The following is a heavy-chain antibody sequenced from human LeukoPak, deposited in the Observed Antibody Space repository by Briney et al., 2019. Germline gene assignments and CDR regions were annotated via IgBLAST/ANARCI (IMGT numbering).Heavy chain of an antibody. Sequence: SETLSLTCTVSGGSISSSSYYWGWIRQPPGKGLEWIGSIYYSGSTYYNPSLKSRVTISVDTSKNQFSLKLSSVTAADTAVYYCARLGFRDGYSWKYFQDWGPGTLVTVSS. J-gene: IGHJ1*01. CDR2: IYYSGST. D-gene: IGHD5-24*01. V-gene: IGHV4-39*01. CDR3: ARLGFRDGYSWKYFQD. CDR1: GGSISSSSYY.